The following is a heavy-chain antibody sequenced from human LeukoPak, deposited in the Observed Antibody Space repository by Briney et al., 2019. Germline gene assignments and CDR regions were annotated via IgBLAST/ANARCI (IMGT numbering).Heavy chain of an antibody. D-gene: IGHD2-15*01. CDR3: VGDIVVVVAASPSSMDV. V-gene: IGHV3-66*01. Sequence: GGSLRLSCAASGFTFSSYWMHWVRQTPGKGLEWVSVIYSGGSTYYADSVKGRFTIYRDNSKNTLYLQMNSLRAEDTAVYYCVGDIVVVVAASPSSMDVWGQGTTVTVSS. J-gene: IGHJ6*02. CDR2: IYSGGST. CDR1: GFTFSSYW.